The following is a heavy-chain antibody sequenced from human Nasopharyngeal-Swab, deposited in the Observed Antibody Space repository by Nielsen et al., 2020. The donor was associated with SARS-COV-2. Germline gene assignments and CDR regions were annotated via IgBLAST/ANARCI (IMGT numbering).Heavy chain of an antibody. J-gene: IGHJ4*02. V-gene: IGHV6-1*01. CDR2: ADPRVKWYN. Sequence: QTPSLTRAISGDSVSSNRVEWNWIRQSPSRGLEWLGRADPRVKWYNDYAVSMKSRITINVDTSKNQFSLQLDSVTPEDTAVYYCARDNRGSGSFDYWGQGILVTVSS. CDR1: GDSVSSNRVE. CDR3: ARDNRGSGSFDY. D-gene: IGHD6-19*01.